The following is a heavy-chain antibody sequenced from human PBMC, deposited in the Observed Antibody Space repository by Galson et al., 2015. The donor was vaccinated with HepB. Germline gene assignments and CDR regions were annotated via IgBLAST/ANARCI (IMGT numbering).Heavy chain of an antibody. CDR1: GGSISSGGYY. V-gene: IGHV4-31*03. D-gene: IGHD3-22*01. Sequence: LSLTCTVSGGSISSGGYYWSWIRRHPGRGLEWIGYIYYSGSTYYNPSLKSRVTISVDTSKNQFSLKLSSVTAADTAVYYCARVSPYYYDSKGGEGAYYFDYWGQGTLVTVSS. CDR3: ARVSPYYYDSKGGEGAYYFDY. CDR2: IYYSGST. J-gene: IGHJ4*02.